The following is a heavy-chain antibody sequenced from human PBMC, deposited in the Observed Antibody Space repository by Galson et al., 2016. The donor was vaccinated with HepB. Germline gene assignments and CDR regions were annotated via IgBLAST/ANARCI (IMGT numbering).Heavy chain of an antibody. CDR1: GYSISSTYY. J-gene: IGHJ6*02. D-gene: IGHD6-13*01. V-gene: IGHV4-38-2*02. CDR3: ARDPGIPSIAAGGTLLSYGMDV. CDR2: IYQSGST. Sequence: SETLSLTCVVSGYSISSTYYWGWIRQPPGKGLEWIGNIYQSGSTYYNPSLKSRVTISVDTSKNQFYLKLRSVTAADTAVYYCARDPGIPSIAAGGTLLSYGMDVWGQGTTVTVSS.